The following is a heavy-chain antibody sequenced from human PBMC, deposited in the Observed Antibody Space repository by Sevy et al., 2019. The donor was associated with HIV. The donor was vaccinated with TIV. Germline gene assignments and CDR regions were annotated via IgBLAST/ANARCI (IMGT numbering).Heavy chain of an antibody. J-gene: IGHJ4*02. V-gene: IGHV3-30*02. D-gene: IGHD3-16*01. Sequence: GGSLRLSCAASGFSFRSYGMHWVRQAPGKGLEWMSYIQYDGSNKDYADSVKGRFTISRDNSKNTLYLQMNRLRVEDTAVFYWVKEGGGEGGDHWGQGTLVTVS. CDR1: GFSFRSYG. CDR2: IQYDGSNK. CDR3: VKEGGGEGGDH.